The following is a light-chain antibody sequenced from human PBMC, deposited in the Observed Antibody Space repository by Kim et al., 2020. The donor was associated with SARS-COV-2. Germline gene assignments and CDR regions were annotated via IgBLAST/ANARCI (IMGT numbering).Light chain of an antibody. CDR2: GAS. CDR3: QQYSSSPAT. CDR1: QSVSSNY. J-gene: IGKJ1*01. Sequence: SPGERATRSGRASQSVSSNYLAWYQQKPGQDTRLLNYGASSRATGIPDRFSGSGSGTDFTLTITRLEPEDFAVYYCQQYSSSPATFGQGTKVDIK. V-gene: IGKV3-20*01.